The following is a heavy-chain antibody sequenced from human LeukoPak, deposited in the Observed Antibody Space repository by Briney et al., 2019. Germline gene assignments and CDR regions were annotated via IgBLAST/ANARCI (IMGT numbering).Heavy chain of an antibody. CDR1: GYTFTSYG. CDR2: ISAYNGNT. J-gene: IGHJ5*02. Sequence: ASVKVSCKASGYTFTSYGISWVRQAPGQGLEWMGWISAYNGNTNYAQKFQGRVTMTRDMSTSTVYMELSSLRSEDTAVYYCARYFYGDYTLDPWGQGTLVTVSS. D-gene: IGHD4-17*01. V-gene: IGHV1-18*01. CDR3: ARYFYGDYTLDP.